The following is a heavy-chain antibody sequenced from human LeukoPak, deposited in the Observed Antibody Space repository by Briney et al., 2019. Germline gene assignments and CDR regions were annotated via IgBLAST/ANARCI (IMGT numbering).Heavy chain of an antibody. CDR1: GFTFSNYG. J-gene: IGHJ3*02. Sequence: GGSLRLSCAASGFTFSNYGMHWVRQAPGKGLEWVGVIWYDGSNKYYADSVKGRFTISRDNSKNTLYLQMNSLRAEDTAVYYCARDTTTENWGPPGAFDIWGQGTMVTVSS. CDR2: IWYDGSNK. D-gene: IGHD7-27*01. V-gene: IGHV3-30*19. CDR3: ARDTTTENWGPPGAFDI.